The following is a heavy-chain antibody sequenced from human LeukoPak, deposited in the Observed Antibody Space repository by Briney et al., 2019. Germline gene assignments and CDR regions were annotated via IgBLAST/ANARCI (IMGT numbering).Heavy chain of an antibody. CDR1: GYTLTELS. V-gene: IGHV1-24*01. D-gene: IGHD2-15*01. CDR2: FDPEDGET. Sequence: GASVKVSCKVSGYTLTELSMQWVRQAPGKGLEWMGGFDPEDGETIYAQKFQGRVTMTEDTSTDTAYMELSSLRSEDTAVYYCATWRNYCSGGSCYLNWGQGTLATVSS. CDR3: ATWRNYCSGGSCYLN. J-gene: IGHJ4*02.